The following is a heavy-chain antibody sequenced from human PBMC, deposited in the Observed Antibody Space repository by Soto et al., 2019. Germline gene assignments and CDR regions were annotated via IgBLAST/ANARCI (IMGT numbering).Heavy chain of an antibody. CDR1: GFILSNYN. CDR3: ARDPRQFWSGYYMDASFDY. D-gene: IGHD3-3*01. V-gene: IGHV3-48*01. J-gene: IGHJ4*02. CDR2: ISDSSSTI. Sequence: PGGSLRLSCAASGFILSNYNMNWVRQAPGKGLEWISYISDSSSTIHYADAVKGRFTISRDNAKNSLYLQMNSLRAEDTAVYYCARDPRQFWSGYYMDASFDYWGQGTLVTVSS.